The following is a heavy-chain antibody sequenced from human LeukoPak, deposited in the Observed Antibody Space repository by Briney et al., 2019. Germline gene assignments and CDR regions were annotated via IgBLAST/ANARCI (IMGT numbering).Heavy chain of an antibody. CDR1: GGSFSGYY. Sequence: SETLSLTCAVYGGSFSGYYWSWIRQPPGKGLEWIGEINHSGSTNYNPSLKSRVTISVDTSKNQFSLKLSSVTAADTAVYYCARLQVRVAAAGSRDYWGQGTLVTVSS. V-gene: IGHV4-34*01. J-gene: IGHJ4*02. D-gene: IGHD6-13*01. CDR2: INHSGST. CDR3: ARLQVRVAAAGSRDY.